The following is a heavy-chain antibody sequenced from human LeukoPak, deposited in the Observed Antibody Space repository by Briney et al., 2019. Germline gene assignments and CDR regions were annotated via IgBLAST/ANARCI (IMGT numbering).Heavy chain of an antibody. V-gene: IGHV3-21*04. D-gene: IGHD3-3*01. CDR2: ISSSSSYI. Sequence: GGSLRLSCAASGFTFSSYSINWVRQAPGKGLECVSSISSSSSYIYYADSVKGRFTISRDNSKRTLYLQMNSLRAEDMAVYYCAAVYDFWSGYPYYWGQGTLVTVSS. CDR3: AAVYDFWSGYPYY. CDR1: GFTFSSYS. J-gene: IGHJ4*02.